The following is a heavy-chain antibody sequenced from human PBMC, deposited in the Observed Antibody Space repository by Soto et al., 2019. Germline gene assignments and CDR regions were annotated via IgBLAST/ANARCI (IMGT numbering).Heavy chain of an antibody. Sequence: PSETLSLTCAVSGGSISSSNWWSWVRQPPGKGLEWIGEIYHSGSTNYNPSLKSRVTISVDKSKNQFSLKLSSVTAADTAVYYCARAGFLEWLSFDYWGQGTLVTVS. V-gene: IGHV4-4*02. D-gene: IGHD3-3*01. CDR2: IYHSGST. J-gene: IGHJ4*02. CDR1: GGSISSSNW. CDR3: ARAGFLEWLSFDY.